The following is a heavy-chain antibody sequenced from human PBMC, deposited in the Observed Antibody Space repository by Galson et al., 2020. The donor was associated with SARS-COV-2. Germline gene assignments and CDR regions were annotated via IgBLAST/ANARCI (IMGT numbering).Heavy chain of an antibody. V-gene: IGHV5-51*01. J-gene: IGHJ6*02. CDR3: ARVFKYGSGRDYFYFSLDV. CDR1: GYSFSDYW. CDR2: IYPGDSDT. Sequence: GESLKISCKGSGYSFSDYWIGWVRQMPGKGLEWMGIIYPGDSDTKYNPSFQGQVTISADKSISTAYLQWSGLKATDTALYYCARVFKYGSGRDYFYFSLDVWGQGTTVTVSS. D-gene: IGHD3-10*01.